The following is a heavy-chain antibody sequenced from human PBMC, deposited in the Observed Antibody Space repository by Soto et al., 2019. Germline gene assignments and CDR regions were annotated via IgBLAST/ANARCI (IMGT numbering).Heavy chain of an antibody. Sequence: QVQLVQSGAEVKKPVASVKVSCKAAGYTFTSYGISWVRQAPGQGLEWMGWISASNGNTNYAQKLQSRVTMTSDTSTSPAYMALRSLRSDDTAVYYCARADIVVVPAAIFGVDYWGQGPLVTVSS. V-gene: IGHV1-18*01. CDR3: ARADIVVVPAAIFGVDY. CDR2: ISASNGNT. CDR1: GYTFTSYG. J-gene: IGHJ4*02. D-gene: IGHD2-2*02.